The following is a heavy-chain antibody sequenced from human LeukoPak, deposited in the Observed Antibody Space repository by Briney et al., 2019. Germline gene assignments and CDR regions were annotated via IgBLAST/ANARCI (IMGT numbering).Heavy chain of an antibody. CDR3: ARGGGSSGYYLDY. CDR1: GGSFSGYY. V-gene: IGHV4-34*01. Sequence: KPSETLSLTCAVYGGSFSGYYWSWIRQPPGKGLEWIGEINHSGSTNYNPSLKSRVTISVDTSKNQFSLKLSSVTAADTAVYYCARGGGSSGYYLDYWGQGTLVTVSS. D-gene: IGHD3-22*01. CDR2: INHSGST. J-gene: IGHJ4*02.